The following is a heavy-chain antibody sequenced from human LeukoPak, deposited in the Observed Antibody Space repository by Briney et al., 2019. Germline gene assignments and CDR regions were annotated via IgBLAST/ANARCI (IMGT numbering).Heavy chain of an antibody. J-gene: IGHJ6*02. CDR1: GFTFSSYS. Sequence: PGGSLRLSCAASGFTFSSYSMNWVRQAPGKGLEWVSSISSSSSYIYFADSVKGRFTISRDNAKNSLYLQMNSLRADDTAMYYCAGDRYFYYYGMDVWGQGTTVTVSS. V-gene: IGHV3-21*04. CDR2: ISSSSSYI. CDR3: AGDRYFYYYGMDV.